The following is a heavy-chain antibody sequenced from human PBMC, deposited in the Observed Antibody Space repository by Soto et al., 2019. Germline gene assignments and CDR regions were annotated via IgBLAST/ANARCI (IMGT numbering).Heavy chain of an antibody. V-gene: IGHV1-2*02. Sequence: ASVKVSCKASGYTFTGHYIHWVRQASEQGPEWMGEIGPESGATRYAEKFQGRVTMTLDTSITTVYMELKNLSPDDTAVYYCGRGRSGQIVVFYWGQGTPVTVSS. CDR3: GRGRSGQIVVFY. CDR1: GYTFTGHY. J-gene: IGHJ4*02. D-gene: IGHD1-26*01. CDR2: IGPESGAT.